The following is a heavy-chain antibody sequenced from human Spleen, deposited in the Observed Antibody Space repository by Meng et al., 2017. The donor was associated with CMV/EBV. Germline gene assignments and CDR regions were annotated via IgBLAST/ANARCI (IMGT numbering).Heavy chain of an antibody. D-gene: IGHD6-6*01. Sequence: GGSLRLSCAASGFTFSSYAMSWVRQAPGKGLEWVSVIYSGGSSTYYADSVKGRFTISRDNSKNTLHLQMNSLRAEDTAVYYCAKDGRMAARGVDYWGQGTLVTVSS. CDR3: AKDGRMAARGVDY. CDR2: IYSGGSST. V-gene: IGHV3-23*03. CDR1: GFTFSSYA. J-gene: IGHJ4*02.